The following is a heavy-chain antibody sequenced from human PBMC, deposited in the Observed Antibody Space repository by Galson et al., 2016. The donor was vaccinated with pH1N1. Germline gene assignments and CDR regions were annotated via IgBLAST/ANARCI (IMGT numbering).Heavy chain of an antibody. Sequence: SVKVSCKASGYTFASYAINWVRQVPGQGLEWMGWIHTTTGDPSYGQGFTGRFVFSLDTSVTTAYLQISSLKTEDAAVYYCPREHYRCSGGSSYFDSWGQAPLVTVSS. CDR2: IHTTTGDP. D-gene: IGHD2-15*01. V-gene: IGHV7-4-1*02. CDR1: GYTFASYA. J-gene: IGHJ4*02. CDR3: PREHYRCSGGSSYFDS.